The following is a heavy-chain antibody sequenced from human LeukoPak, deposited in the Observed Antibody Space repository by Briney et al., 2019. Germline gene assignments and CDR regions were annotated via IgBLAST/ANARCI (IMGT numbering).Heavy chain of an antibody. V-gene: IGHV3-21*05. CDR1: GFTFSTHS. Sequence: GGSLTLSCAASGFTFSTHSMNWVRQAPGKGLEWVSYINHDGNDIYYGESVKGRFTISRDNAKKSLYLQMHTLRAEDTAVYYCAGDDTGVLPGDALDIWGQGTMVTVSS. D-gene: IGHD5-18*01. CDR2: INHDGNDI. J-gene: IGHJ3*02. CDR3: AGDDTGVLPGDALDI.